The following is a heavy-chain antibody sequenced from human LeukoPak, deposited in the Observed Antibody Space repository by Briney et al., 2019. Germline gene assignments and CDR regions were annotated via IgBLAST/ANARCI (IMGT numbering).Heavy chain of an antibody. V-gene: IGHV3-23*01. J-gene: IGHJ4*02. CDR3: AKDYSSAY. D-gene: IGHD3-22*01. CDR1: GFTFSNYA. CDR2: IYVSAGSA. Sequence: GGSLRLSCAASGFTFSNYAMSWVRQAPGKGLEWVSGIYVSAGSAYYADSVKGRFTISRDNSKNTLYLQMNSLRAEDTAVYYCAKDYSSAYWGQGTLVTVSS.